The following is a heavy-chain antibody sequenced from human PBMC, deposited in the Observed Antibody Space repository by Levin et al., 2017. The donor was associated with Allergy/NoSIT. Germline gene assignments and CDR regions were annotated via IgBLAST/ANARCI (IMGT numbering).Heavy chain of an antibody. D-gene: IGHD2-15*01. CDR2: IYTSGST. CDR1: GGSISSGSYY. V-gene: IGHV4-61*02. J-gene: IGHJ3*02. Sequence: SETLSLTCTVSGGSISSGSYYWSWIRQPAGKGLEWIGRIYTSGSTNYNPSLKSRVTISVDTSKNQFSLKLSSVTAADTAVYYCARDKVVVAVVDAFDIWGQGTMVTVSS. CDR3: ARDKVVVAVVDAFDI.